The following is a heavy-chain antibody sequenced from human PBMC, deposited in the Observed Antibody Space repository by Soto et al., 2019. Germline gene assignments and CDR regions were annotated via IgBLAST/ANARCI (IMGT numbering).Heavy chain of an antibody. V-gene: IGHV1-18*01. CDR3: GRDLYQSVFYYGMDV. J-gene: IGHJ6*02. Sequence: QVQVMQSGAEVKKPGASVKVSCKASGYTFTSYGISWVRQAPGQGLEWMGWISTYNGNTNYAQKLQGRVTMTTDTPTSTAYMELRSLRSDHTAVYYCGRDLYQSVFYYGMDVWGQGTTVTVPS. CDR1: GYTFTSYG. CDR2: ISTYNGNT. D-gene: IGHD2-2*01.